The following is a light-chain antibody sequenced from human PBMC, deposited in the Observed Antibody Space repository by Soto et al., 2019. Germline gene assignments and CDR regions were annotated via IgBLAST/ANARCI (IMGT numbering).Light chain of an antibody. CDR1: QTIGSW. V-gene: IGKV1-5*01. CDR2: DAS. Sequence: DIQMTQSPSTLSASVGDRVTVTCRASQTIGSWLAWYQQKPGRAPKLLIFDASSLESGVPSRFSGNGSGTEFTLTISGLQPDDFASYYCQQYHTYLSFGGGTKVDIK. CDR3: QQYHTYLS. J-gene: IGKJ4*01.